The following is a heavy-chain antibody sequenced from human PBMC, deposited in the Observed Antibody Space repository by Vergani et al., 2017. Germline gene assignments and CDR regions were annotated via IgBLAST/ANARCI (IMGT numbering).Heavy chain of an antibody. CDR1: GFTFSSYW. CDR3: ARHWLPRWSGYLDYFDY. D-gene: IGHD3-3*01. Sequence: EVQLVESGGGLVQPGGSLRLSCAASGFTFSSYWMSWVRQAPGKGLEWVANIKQDGSEKYYVDSVKGRFTISRDNAKNSLYLQMNSLRAEDTAVYYCARHWLPRWSGYLDYFDYWGQGTLVTVSS. J-gene: IGHJ4*02. V-gene: IGHV3-7*03. CDR2: IKQDGSEK.